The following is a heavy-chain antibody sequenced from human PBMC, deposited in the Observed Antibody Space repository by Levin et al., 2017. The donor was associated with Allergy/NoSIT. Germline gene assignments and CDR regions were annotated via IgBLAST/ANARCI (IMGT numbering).Heavy chain of an antibody. D-gene: IGHD1-26*01. CDR2: IYYSGST. Sequence: PSETLSLTCTVSGGSISSYYWSWIRQPPGKGLEWIGYIYYSGSTNYNPSLKSRVTISVDTSKNQFSLKLSSVTAADTAVYYCARHGHYLTVGIDYWGQGTLVTVSS. V-gene: IGHV4-59*08. CDR1: GGSISSYY. CDR3: ARHGHYLTVGIDY. J-gene: IGHJ4*02.